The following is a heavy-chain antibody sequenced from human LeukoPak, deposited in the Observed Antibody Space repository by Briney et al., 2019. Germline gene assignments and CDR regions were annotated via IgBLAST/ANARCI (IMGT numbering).Heavy chain of an antibody. J-gene: IGHJ4*02. Sequence: SETLSLTCAASGYSISSSNWWGWIRQPPGKGLEWIGYIYYSGSTYYNPSLKSRVTMSVDTSKNQFSLKLSSVTAVDTAVYYCARRRGAARHGGFDYWGQGTLVTVSS. CDR3: ARRRGAARHGGFDY. CDR1: GYSISSSNW. CDR2: IYYSGST. D-gene: IGHD6-6*01. V-gene: IGHV4-28*01.